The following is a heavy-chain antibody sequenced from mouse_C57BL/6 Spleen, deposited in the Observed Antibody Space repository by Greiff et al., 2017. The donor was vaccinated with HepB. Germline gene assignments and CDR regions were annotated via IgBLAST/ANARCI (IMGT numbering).Heavy chain of an antibody. CDR1: GFNIKDYY. Sequence: EVQGVESGAELVRPGASVKLSCTASGFNIKDYYMHWVKQRPEQGLEWIGRIDPENGDTEYASKFQGKATITADTSSNTAYLQLSSLTSEDTAVYYCTRGSDYEAMDYWGQGTSVTVSS. V-gene: IGHV14-1*01. CDR3: TRGSDYEAMDY. CDR2: IDPENGDT. J-gene: IGHJ4*01.